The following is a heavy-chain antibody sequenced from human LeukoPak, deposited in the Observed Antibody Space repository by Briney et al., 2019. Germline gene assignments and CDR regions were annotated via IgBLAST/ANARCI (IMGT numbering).Heavy chain of an antibody. CDR3: ARQIMVRGSNGMDV. V-gene: IGHV4-39*01. Sequence: SETLSLTCTVSGGAFISRSYSWGWIRQPPGKGLEWIGSINYSGSTFDNPSLKSRVTFSVDTSKNQFALKLSSVTAADTAVYYCARQIMVRGSNGMDVWGQGTTVTVSS. D-gene: IGHD3-10*01. J-gene: IGHJ6*02. CDR2: INYSGST. CDR1: GGAFISRSYS.